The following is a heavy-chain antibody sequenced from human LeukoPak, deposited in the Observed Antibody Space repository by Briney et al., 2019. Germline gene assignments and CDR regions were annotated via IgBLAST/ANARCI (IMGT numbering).Heavy chain of an antibody. J-gene: IGHJ4*02. D-gene: IGHD6-19*01. V-gene: IGHV3-21*01. CDR2: NSSSSSYV. CDR3: AREGRSGWYYFDY. Sequence: GGSLRLSCAASGFTFSSYSMNWVRQAPGKGLEWVSSNSSSSSYVYYADSVEGRFTISRDNAKNSLYLQMNSLRAEDTAVYYCAREGRSGWYYFDYWGQGTPVTVSS. CDR1: GFTFSSYS.